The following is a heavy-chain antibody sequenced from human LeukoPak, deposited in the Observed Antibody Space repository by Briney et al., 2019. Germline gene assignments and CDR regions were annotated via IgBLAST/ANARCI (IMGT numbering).Heavy chain of an antibody. J-gene: IGHJ5*01. CDR2: FLHTGSS. Sequence: SDTLSLTCAVYGGYFRGYYWSWIRQSPEKALVWIVEFLHTGSSNYNPSLRSRVTISVDTSKNQVSLNLSSVTATDTAVYYCARRVAAGAFASWGQGALVTVSS. V-gene: IGHV4-34*12. D-gene: IGHD4-17*01. CDR1: GGYFRGYY. CDR3: ARRVAAGAFAS.